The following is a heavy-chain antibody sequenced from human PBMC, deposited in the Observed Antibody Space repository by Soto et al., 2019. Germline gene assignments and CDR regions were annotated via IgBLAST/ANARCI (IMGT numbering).Heavy chain of an antibody. CDR2: IYYSGST. D-gene: IGHD5-12*01. J-gene: IGHJ4*02. Sequence: SETLSLTCTVSGGSISSGDYYWSWIRQHPGKGLEWIGYIYYSGSTYYNPSLKSRVTISVDTSKNQFSLKLSSVTAADAAVYYCASAVYSGYDFIHWGQGTLVTVSS. CDR3: ASAVYSGYDFIH. V-gene: IGHV4-31*03. CDR1: GGSISSGDYY.